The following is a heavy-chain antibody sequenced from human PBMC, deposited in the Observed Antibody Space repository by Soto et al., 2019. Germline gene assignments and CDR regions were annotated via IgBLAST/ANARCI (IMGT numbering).Heavy chain of an antibody. CDR2: INPSGGST. D-gene: IGHD5-18*01. CDR3: ARVRAMVTSYYYGMDV. V-gene: IGHV1-46*01. CDR1: GYTFTSYG. Sequence: ASVKVSCKASGYTFTSYGISWVRQAPGQGLEWMGIINPSGGSTSYAQKFQGRVTMTRDTSTSTVYMELSSLRSEDTAVYYCARVRAMVTSYYYGMDVWGQGTTVNVSS. J-gene: IGHJ6*02.